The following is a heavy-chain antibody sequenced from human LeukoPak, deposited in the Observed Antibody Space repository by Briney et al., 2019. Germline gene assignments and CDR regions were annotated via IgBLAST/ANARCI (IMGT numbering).Heavy chain of an antibody. CDR2: ISSSSSYI. CDR3: ASEGDYAPRDY. V-gene: IGHV3-21*01. CDR1: GFTFSSYE. J-gene: IGHJ4*02. Sequence: KSGGSLRLSCAASGFTFSSYEMNWVRQAPGKGLEWVSSISSSSSYIYYADSVKGRFTISRDNAKNSLYLQMNSLRAEDTAVYYCASEGDYAPRDYWGQGTLVTVSS. D-gene: IGHD4-17*01.